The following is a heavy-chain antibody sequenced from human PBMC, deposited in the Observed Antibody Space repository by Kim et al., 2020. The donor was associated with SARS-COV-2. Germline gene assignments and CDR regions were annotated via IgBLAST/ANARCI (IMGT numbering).Heavy chain of an antibody. J-gene: IGHJ6*02. Sequence: LFTISRDNAKNSLYLQMNSLRAEDTAVYYCARDWGIGGVVAATDYYGMDVWGQGTTVTVSS. CDR3: ARDWGIGGVVAATDYYGMDV. D-gene: IGHD2-15*01. V-gene: IGHV3-11*06.